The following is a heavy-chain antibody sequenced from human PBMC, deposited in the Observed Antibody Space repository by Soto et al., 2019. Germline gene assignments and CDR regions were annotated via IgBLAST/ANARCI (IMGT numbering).Heavy chain of an antibody. CDR3: ATGWMATDPRDFDY. CDR2: IKSTTDGGTT. V-gene: IGHV3-15*07. CDR1: GFTFTSAW. D-gene: IGHD5-12*01. J-gene: IGHJ4*02. Sequence: GGSLRLSCAASGFTFTSAWKNWVRQAPGKGLEWIGRIKSTTDGGTTDYAAPVKGRFTISRDDSKNTLCLQMNSLKTEDTAVYYCATGWMATDPRDFDYWGQGALVTVSS.